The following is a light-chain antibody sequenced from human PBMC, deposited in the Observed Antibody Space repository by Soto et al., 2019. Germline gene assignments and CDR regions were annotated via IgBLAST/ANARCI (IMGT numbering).Light chain of an antibody. CDR1: NSDVGGYNY. CDR2: EVS. V-gene: IGLV2-14*01. CDR3: SSYTGSSTPYV. Sequence: QSALTQPASVSGSPGQSITISCTGTNSDVGGYNYVSWYQQHPGKAPKLMIYEVSNRPSGFSNRFSGSKSGNTASLTISGLQAEDEADYYCSSYTGSSTPYVFGTGTKLTVL. J-gene: IGLJ1*01.